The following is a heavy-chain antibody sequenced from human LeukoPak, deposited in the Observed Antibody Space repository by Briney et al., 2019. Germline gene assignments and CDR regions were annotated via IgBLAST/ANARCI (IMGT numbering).Heavy chain of an antibody. CDR2: ISWNSGSI. CDR1: GFTFDDYA. D-gene: IGHD3-3*01. CDR3: AKDIRGETYYDFWSGYYTPYGMDV. Sequence: GGSLRLSCAASGFTFDDYAMHWVRQAPGKGLEWVSGISWNSGSIGYADSVKGRFTISRDNSKNTLYLQMNSLRAEDTAVYYCAKDIRGETYYDFWSGYYTPYGMDVWGQGTTVTVSS. J-gene: IGHJ6*02. V-gene: IGHV3-9*01.